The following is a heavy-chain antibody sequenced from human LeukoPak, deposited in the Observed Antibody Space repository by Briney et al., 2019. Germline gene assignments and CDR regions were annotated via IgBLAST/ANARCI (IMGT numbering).Heavy chain of an antibody. CDR2: IYYSGST. Sequence: PSETLSLTCTVSGGSISSYYWSWIRQPPGKGLEWIGYIYYSGSTNYNPSLKSRVTISVDTSKNQFSLKLSSVTAADTAVYYCARISGIAAAGGEMDVWGKGTTVTISS. J-gene: IGHJ6*04. CDR3: ARISGIAAAGGEMDV. V-gene: IGHV4-59*01. D-gene: IGHD6-13*01. CDR1: GGSISSYY.